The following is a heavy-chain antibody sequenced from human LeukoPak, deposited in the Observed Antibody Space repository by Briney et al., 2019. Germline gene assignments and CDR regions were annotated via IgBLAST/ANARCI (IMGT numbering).Heavy chain of an antibody. CDR3: ARDLRSYGFREDDAFDI. V-gene: IGHV3-21*01. CDR1: GFTFSSYS. D-gene: IGHD5-18*01. J-gene: IGHJ3*02. Sequence: GGSLRLSCAASGFTFSSYSMNWVRRAPGKGLEWVSSISSSSSYIYYADSVKGRFTISRDNDKNSLYLQMNSLRAEDTAVYYCARDLRSYGFREDDAFDIWGQGTMVTVSS. CDR2: ISSSSSYI.